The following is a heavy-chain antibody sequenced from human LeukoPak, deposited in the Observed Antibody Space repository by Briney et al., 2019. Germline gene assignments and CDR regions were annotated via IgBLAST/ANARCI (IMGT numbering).Heavy chain of an antibody. CDR1: GGTFSSYA. CDR2: IIPIFGTA. V-gene: IGHV1-69*13. D-gene: IGHD3-22*01. CDR3: ARDPYYYDSSGDY. J-gene: IGHJ4*02. Sequence: SVKVSCKASGGTFSSYAISWVRQAPGQGLEWMGGIIPIFGTANYAQKFQGRVTITADESTSTAYMELSSLRSEDTAVYYCARDPYYYDSSGDYWGQGTLVTVSS.